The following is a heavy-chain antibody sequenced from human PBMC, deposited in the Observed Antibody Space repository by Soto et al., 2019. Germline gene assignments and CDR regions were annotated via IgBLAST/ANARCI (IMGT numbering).Heavy chain of an antibody. Sequence: TQSLTCTVSGATVKTGVYYWTWIRQLPGKGLEWIGYIYYSGSTYYNPSLKSRVTISVDTSKNQFSLKLSSVTAADTAVYYCARDYDGPRNYYYYGMDVWGQGTTVTVSS. CDR3: ARDYDGPRNYYYYGMDV. V-gene: IGHV4-31*03. CDR1: GATVKTGVYY. J-gene: IGHJ6*02. D-gene: IGHD3-3*01. CDR2: IYYSGST.